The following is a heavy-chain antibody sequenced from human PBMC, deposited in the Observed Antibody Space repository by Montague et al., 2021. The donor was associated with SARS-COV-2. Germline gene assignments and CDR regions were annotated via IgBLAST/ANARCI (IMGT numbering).Heavy chain of an antibody. J-gene: IGHJ3*02. CDR1: GGSFSGYY. V-gene: IGHV4-34*01. CDR2: VNHSGST. Sequence: SETLSLTCAVYGGSFSGYYWSWIRQPPGKGPEWIGEVNHSGSTNYNPSLKSRVTISVDMSKNQFSLKMNSVSAADTAVYYCARGQVTIFGVLIMLPAAGALDIWGRGTMVGVSS. CDR3: ARGQVTIFGVLIMLPAAGALDI. D-gene: IGHD3-3*01.